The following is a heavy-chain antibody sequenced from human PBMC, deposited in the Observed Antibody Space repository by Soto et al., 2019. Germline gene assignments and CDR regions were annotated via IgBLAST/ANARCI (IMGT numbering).Heavy chain of an antibody. CDR1: GYTVTDYY. D-gene: IGHD1-7*01. V-gene: IGHV1-2*02. CDR3: ARDDYGNYPY. Sequence: QVQLVQSGTEVKKPGASVKVSCKASGYTVTDYYIHWVRQAPGQGLEWMGWIDPKNGGTIYAQKFQDRVTMTRDTSINTAYRDLSSVTSDDKALYYCARDDYGNYPYWGQGTLVTVSS. CDR2: IDPKNGGT. J-gene: IGHJ4*02.